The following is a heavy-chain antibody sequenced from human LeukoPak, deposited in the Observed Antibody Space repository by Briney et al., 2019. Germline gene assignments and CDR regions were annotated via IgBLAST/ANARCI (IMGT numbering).Heavy chain of an antibody. D-gene: IGHD1-26*01. J-gene: IGHJ4*02. CDR1: GGSFSGYY. Sequence: SETLSLTCAVYGGSFSGYYWSWIRQPPGKGLEWIGELNHSGSTNYNPSLKSRVTISVDTSKNQFSLKLSSVTAADTAVYYCARGRRSYTGVFDYWGQGTLVTVSS. CDR2: LNHSGST. CDR3: ARGRRSYTGVFDY. V-gene: IGHV4-34*01.